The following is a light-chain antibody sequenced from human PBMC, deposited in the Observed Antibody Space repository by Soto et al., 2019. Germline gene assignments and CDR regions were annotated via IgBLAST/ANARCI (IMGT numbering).Light chain of an antibody. Sequence: DIVMTQSPDSLSVSLGERATINCKSSQSVLHSSNSLNYLAWYQQKPGQPPKLLFYWASTREPGVPDRFSGSGSGTDFTLTINSLQAEDVAAYYCQQYYSTRQLTFGGGTKVEIK. V-gene: IGKV4-1*01. CDR1: QSVLHSSNSLNY. CDR2: WAS. CDR3: QQYYSTRQLT. J-gene: IGKJ4*01.